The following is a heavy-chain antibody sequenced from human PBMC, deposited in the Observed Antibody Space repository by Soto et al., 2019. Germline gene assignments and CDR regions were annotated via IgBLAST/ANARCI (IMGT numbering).Heavy chain of an antibody. CDR2: IEGSGTIT. J-gene: IGHJ5*01. Sequence: SXGSLRLSCSAAGFIFSTTAMSWVRQAPGKGLEWVTTIEGSGTITYYADSVRGRFTISRDNSKNTVYLQMDSLTADDTAVYYCVKNSGWFNSWGQGTPVTVSS. D-gene: IGHD3-10*01. CDR3: VKNSGWFNS. V-gene: IGHV3-23*01. CDR1: GFIFSTTA.